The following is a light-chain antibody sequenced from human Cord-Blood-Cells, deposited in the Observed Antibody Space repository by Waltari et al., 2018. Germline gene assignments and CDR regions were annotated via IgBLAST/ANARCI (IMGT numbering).Light chain of an antibody. J-gene: IGKJ1*01. V-gene: IGKV3-15*01. CDR2: GAS. Sequence: EIVMTQSPATLSVSPGERATLSCRASQSVSSNLAWYHQKPCEPPRLLIYGASTGATGIPAMFSGSGSGTECTLTISSLQCEDFAVYYCLQYNNWPRTFGQGTKVEIK. CDR3: LQYNNWPRT. CDR1: QSVSSN.